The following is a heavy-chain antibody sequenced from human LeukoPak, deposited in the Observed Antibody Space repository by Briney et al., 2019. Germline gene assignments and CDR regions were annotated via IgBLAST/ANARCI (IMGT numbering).Heavy chain of an antibody. V-gene: IGHV3-23*05. CDR1: GFTFSVSV. D-gene: IGHD6-13*01. CDR2: VSSSGSNT. CDR3: AKEGGYASSWI. Sequence: PGGSLRLSCAASGFTFSVSVMNWVRQAPGKGLEWVSGVSSSGSNTYYAESVKGRFTISRDNHENTVHLQMNSLRVEDTAMYYCAKEGGYASSWIWGQGILVTVSS. J-gene: IGHJ4*02.